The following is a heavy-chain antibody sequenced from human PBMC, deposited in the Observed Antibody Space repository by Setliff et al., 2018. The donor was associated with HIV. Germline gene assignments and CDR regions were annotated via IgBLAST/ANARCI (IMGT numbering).Heavy chain of an antibody. V-gene: IGHV1-69*06. CDR1: GYTFTSYG. Sequence: GASVKVSCKASGYTFTSYGISWVRQAPGQGLEWMGGIISIFGTAKYAQKFQGRVTMTADTSTDTAYMALSSLTSEDTAVYYCARQDHSSVNSGSLYAFDV. CDR3: ARQDHSSVNSGSLYAFDV. J-gene: IGHJ3*01. CDR2: IISIFGTA. D-gene: IGHD3-22*01.